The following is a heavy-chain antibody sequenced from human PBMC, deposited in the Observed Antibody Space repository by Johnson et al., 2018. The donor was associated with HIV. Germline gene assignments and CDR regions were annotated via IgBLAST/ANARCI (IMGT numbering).Heavy chain of an antibody. CDR1: GFTFSSYA. D-gene: IGHD4-23*01. V-gene: IGHV3-30*04. CDR3: ARTRVGAFDI. CDR2: ISYDGSNK. J-gene: IGHJ3*02. Sequence: VQLVESGGGLVQPGGSLRLSCAASGFTFSSYAMHWVRQAPGKGLEWVAVISYDGSNKYYADSVKGRFTISRDNSKNTLYLQMNSLRAEDTAVYYCARTRVGAFDIWGQGTMVTVSS.